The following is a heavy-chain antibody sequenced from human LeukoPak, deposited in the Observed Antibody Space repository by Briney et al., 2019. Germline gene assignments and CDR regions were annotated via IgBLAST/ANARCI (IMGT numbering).Heavy chain of an antibody. Sequence: GSLRLSCAASGYTVSSNYMRWVRPAPGKGLEWVSVIYSGGSTYYADSVKGRFTISRDNSKNTLYLQMNSLRAEDTAVYYCARDRGIYGDYYYYGMDVWGQGTTVTVSS. CDR3: ARDRGIYGDYYYYGMDV. V-gene: IGHV3-66*01. CDR2: IYSGGST. CDR1: GYTVSSNY. D-gene: IGHD4-17*01. J-gene: IGHJ6*02.